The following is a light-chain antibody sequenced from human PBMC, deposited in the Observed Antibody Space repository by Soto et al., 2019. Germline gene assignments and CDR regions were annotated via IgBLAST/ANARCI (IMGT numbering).Light chain of an antibody. CDR3: SPFTSTTTFYV. CDR1: SSDVGRYNY. CDR2: EVS. J-gene: IGLJ1*01. V-gene: IGLV2-14*01. Sequence: ALPQPASVSGSPGQSITISCTGTSSDVGRYNYVSWYQQYPGKAPKLIIYEVSDRPSGVSDRFSGSKSDNTASLTISGLQAEDEADYFCSPFTSTTTFYVFGTGTKVTVL.